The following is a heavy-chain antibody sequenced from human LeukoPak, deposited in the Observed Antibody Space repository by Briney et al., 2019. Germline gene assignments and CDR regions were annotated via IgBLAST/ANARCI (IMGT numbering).Heavy chain of an antibody. CDR2: ISNTGSTI. J-gene: IGHJ4*02. Sequence: GGSLRLSCAASGFTSRSYEMNWVRQAPGKGLEWVSYISNTGSTIRYADSVKGRFTISRDSAKNSLYLQMNSLRVEDTAVYYCARDGNIWGSYRFFDYWGQGTLVTVSS. V-gene: IGHV3-48*03. CDR3: ARDGNIWGSYRFFDY. CDR1: GFTSRSYE. D-gene: IGHD3-16*02.